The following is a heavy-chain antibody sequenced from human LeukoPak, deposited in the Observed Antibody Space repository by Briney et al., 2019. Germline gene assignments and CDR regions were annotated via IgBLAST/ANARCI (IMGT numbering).Heavy chain of an antibody. V-gene: IGHV1-69*13. Sequence: SVKVSCKASGYTFTSYGISWVRQAPGQGLEWMGGIIPIFGTANYAQKFQGRVTITADESTSTAYMELSSLRSEDTAVYYCARAGYCSGDSCLNWFDPWGQGTLVTVSS. CDR3: ARAGYCSGDSCLNWFDP. CDR1: GYTFTSYG. D-gene: IGHD2-15*01. CDR2: IIPIFGTA. J-gene: IGHJ5*02.